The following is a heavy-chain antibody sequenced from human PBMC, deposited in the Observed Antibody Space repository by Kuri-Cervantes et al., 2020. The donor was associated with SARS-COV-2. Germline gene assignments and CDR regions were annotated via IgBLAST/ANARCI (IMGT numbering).Heavy chain of an antibody. J-gene: IGHJ4*02. CDR3: ARAGDRYY. V-gene: IGHV1-69*04. CDR1: GGTFSSYA. D-gene: IGHD3-10*01. CDR2: IIPILGTA. Sequence: SVKVSCKASGGTFSSYAISWVRQAPGQGLEWMGRIIPILGTANYAQKFQGRVTMTRDTSTSTVYMELSSLRSEDTAVYYCARAGDRYYWGQGTLVTVSS.